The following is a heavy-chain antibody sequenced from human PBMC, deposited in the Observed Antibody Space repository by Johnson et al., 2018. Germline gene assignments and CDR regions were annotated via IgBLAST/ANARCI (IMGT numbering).Heavy chain of an antibody. Sequence: QVQLVQSGGGVVQPGRSLRLSCAASGFTFSNYVMHWVRQAPGKGLEWVAVISYDGSKKYYADSVKGRFTISRDNSKNTLYLQMNSLRAEDTAVYYCARDPAGVAYHHYYHMDVWGKGTTVTVSS. CDR3: ARDPAGVAYHHYYHMDV. CDR1: GFTFSNYV. D-gene: IGHD3-10*01. CDR2: ISYDGSKK. J-gene: IGHJ6*03. V-gene: IGHV3-30-3*01.